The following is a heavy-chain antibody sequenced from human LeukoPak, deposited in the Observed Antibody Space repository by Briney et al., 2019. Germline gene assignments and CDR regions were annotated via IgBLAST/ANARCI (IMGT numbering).Heavy chain of an antibody. CDR1: GYTFTSYA. Sequence: EASVKVSCKASGYTFTSYAISWVRQAPGQGLEWMGGIIPIFGTANYAQKFQGRVTITADKSTSTAYMELSSLRSEDTAVYYCARVLKQGAFDIWGQGTMVTVSS. J-gene: IGHJ3*02. V-gene: IGHV1-69*06. CDR3: ARVLKQGAFDI. CDR2: IIPIFGTA.